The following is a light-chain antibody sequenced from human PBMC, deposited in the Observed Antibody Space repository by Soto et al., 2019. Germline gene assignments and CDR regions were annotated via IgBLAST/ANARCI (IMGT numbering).Light chain of an antibody. Sequence: QSVLTQPPLASGTPGQRVSISCSGSDSNIGDNAVNWFQQLPGTAPKLLIYSNRQRPSGVPDRFSGSKSGTSASLAISGLQSEDEAVYFCATWDDSLNGRVFGGGTKLTVL. CDR3: ATWDDSLNGRV. CDR1: DSNIGDNA. CDR2: SNR. J-gene: IGLJ3*02. V-gene: IGLV1-44*01.